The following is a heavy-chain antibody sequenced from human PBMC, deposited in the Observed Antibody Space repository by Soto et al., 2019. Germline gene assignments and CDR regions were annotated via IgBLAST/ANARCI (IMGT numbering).Heavy chain of an antibody. CDR2: INVGNGNT. D-gene: IGHD2-15*01. V-gene: IGHV1-3*01. J-gene: IGHJ4*01. Sequence: ASVKASFKASSFTFTDCAIHCLRQAPGQGLEWMGWINVGNGNTGYSRKFQGRVTNARDMSASTAYIEVTSLTSEDTAIYYCAREGAHYTPLDHWGHGTLVTVSS. CDR1: SFTFTDCA. CDR3: AREGAHYTPLDH.